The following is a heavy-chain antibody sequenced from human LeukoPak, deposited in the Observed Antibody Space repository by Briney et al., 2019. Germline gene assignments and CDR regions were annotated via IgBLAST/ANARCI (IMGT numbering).Heavy chain of an antibody. CDR3: ARGVGTVVVVADNGSWFDP. V-gene: IGHV4-34*01. CDR1: GGSFSGYY. Sequence: SETLSLTCAVYGGSFSGYYWSWIRQPPGKGLEWIGEINHSGGTNYNPSLKSRVTISVDTSKNQFSLKLSSVTAADTAVYYCARGVGTVVVVADNGSWFDPWGQGTLVTVSS. D-gene: IGHD2-15*01. J-gene: IGHJ5*02. CDR2: INHSGGT.